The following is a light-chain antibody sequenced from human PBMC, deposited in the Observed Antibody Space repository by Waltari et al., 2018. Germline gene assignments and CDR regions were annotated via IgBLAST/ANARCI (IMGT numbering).Light chain of an antibody. V-gene: IGLV2-14*01. CDR2: EVN. CDR3: SSFTISSTWL. Sequence: QPALTQPASVSGSPGQSITISCTGTSSDIGYYYYVSWYQQPPGKAPELIISEVNNRPSCVPTLFSGSKSRNTASLTISGRQAGDECDYYCSSFTISSTWLFGGGTKLTVL. CDR1: SSDIGYYYY. J-gene: IGLJ3*02.